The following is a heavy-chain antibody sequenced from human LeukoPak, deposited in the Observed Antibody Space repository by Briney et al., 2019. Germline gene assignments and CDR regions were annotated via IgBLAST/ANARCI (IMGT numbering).Heavy chain of an antibody. J-gene: IGHJ4*02. CDR1: GGSISSYY. CDR2: IYYSGST. D-gene: IGHD6-19*01. V-gene: IGHV4-59*01. CDR3: ARVGSSGWFDY. Sequence: SETLSLTCTVSGGSISSYYWSWIRQPPGKGLEWIGYIYYSGSTNYNPSLKSRVTISVDTSKNQFSLKLSSVTAADTAVYYCARVGSSGWFDYWGQGTLVTVSS.